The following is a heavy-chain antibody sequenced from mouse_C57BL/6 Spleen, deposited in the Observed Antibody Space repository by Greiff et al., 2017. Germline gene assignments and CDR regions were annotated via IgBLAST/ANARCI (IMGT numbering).Heavy chain of an antibody. Sequence: EVMLVESGAELVRPGASVKLSCTASGFNIKDDYMHWVKQRPEQGLEWIGWIDPENGDTEYASKFQGKATITADTSSNTAYLQLSSLTSEDTAVYYCTTSYHSTGFAYWGQGTLVTVSA. CDR1: GFNIKDDY. D-gene: IGHD2-5*01. CDR2: IDPENGDT. V-gene: IGHV14-4*01. J-gene: IGHJ3*01. CDR3: TTSYHSTGFAY.